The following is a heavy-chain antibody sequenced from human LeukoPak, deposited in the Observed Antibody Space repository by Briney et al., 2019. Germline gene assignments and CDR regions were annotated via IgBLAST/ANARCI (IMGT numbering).Heavy chain of an antibody. CDR3: ARLLAYNSGGEAFDH. J-gene: IGHJ4*02. D-gene: IGHD1-20*01. Sequence: GGSLRLSCAASGLTFDDHGMSWVRQAPGKGLQWVSAINWNGDSTSYADSVKGRFTISRDNAKNSLYLQMNSLRAEDTAVYYCARLLAYNSGGEAFDHWGQGTLVTVSS. CDR2: INWNGDST. CDR1: GLTFDDHG. V-gene: IGHV3-20*04.